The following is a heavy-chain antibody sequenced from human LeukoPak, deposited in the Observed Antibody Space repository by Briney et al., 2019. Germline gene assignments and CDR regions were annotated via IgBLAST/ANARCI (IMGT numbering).Heavy chain of an antibody. CDR1: GGSISSYY. J-gene: IGHJ6*02. CDR3: ARDRGSYSPNYYGTDV. CDR2: IYYSGST. D-gene: IGHD1-26*01. Sequence: SETLSLTCTVSGGSISSYYWSWIRQPPGKGLEWIGYIYYSGSTNYNPSLKSRVTISVDTSKNQFSLKLSSVTAADTAVYYCARDRGSYSPNYYGTDVWGQGTTVTVSS. V-gene: IGHV4-59*01.